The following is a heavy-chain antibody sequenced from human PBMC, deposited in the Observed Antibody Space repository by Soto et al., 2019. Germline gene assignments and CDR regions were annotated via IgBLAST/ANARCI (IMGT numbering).Heavy chain of an antibody. J-gene: IGHJ4*02. CDR3: SKNNVAPAFVGFEY. CDR2: LYGGGKS. D-gene: IGHD2-2*01. Sequence: GGSLRLSCAASGFNFDNSYMSWVRQAPGKGLEWVAILYGGGKSYYAESVRGRFTISRDISKNTLDLQMNRLTADDTAVYYCSKNNVAPAFVGFEYWGQGTPVTVSS. CDR1: GFNFDNSY. V-gene: IGHV3-53*01.